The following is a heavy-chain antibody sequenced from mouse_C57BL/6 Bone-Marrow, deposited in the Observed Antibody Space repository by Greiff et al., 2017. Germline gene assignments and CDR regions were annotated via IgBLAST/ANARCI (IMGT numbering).Heavy chain of an antibody. CDR2: INPGSGGT. CDR1: GYAFTNYL. J-gene: IGHJ2*01. CDR3: ARLRPYPYYFDY. V-gene: IGHV1-54*01. Sequence: VQLQESGAELVRPGTSVKVSCKASGYAFTNYLIEWVKQRPGQGLEWIGVINPGSGGTNYNEKFKGKATLTADKSSSTAYMQRSSLTSEDSAVYFCARLRPYPYYFDYWGQGTTLTVSS. D-gene: IGHD2-10*01.